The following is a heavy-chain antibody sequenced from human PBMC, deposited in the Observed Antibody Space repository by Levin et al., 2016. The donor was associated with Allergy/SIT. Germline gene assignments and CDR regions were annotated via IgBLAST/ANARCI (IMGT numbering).Heavy chain of an antibody. J-gene: IGHJ6*02. D-gene: IGHD6-6*01. CDR2: ISYDGGYQ. Sequence: WIRQPPGKGLEWVAVISYDGGYQYYADSVKGRFTISRDNFKNTLDLQMNSLRVEDTAVYFCAKDLAFRSRIAPRRMHRISYGLDVWGQGSTVTVSS. V-gene: IGHV3-30*18. CDR3: AKDLAFRSRIAPRRMHRISYGLDV.